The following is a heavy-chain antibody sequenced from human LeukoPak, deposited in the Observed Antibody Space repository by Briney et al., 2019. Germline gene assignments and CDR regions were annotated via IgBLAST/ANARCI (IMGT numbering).Heavy chain of an antibody. CDR2: SKPDSGAT. CDR3: ARDPSNTSGYQIYFDY. Sequence: ASVKVSCKASGYTYRRYYIHWVRHARGQGLECMGWSKPDSGATHYVQKFQGRVTMTRDTSITKAYMELSLRSDDTAVYYCARDPSNTSGYQIYFDYWGQGTLVTVSS. V-gene: IGHV1-2*02. J-gene: IGHJ4*02. CDR1: GYTYRRYY. D-gene: IGHD3-3*01.